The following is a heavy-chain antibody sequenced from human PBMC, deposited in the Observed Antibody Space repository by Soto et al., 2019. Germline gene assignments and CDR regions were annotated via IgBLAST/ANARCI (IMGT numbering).Heavy chain of an antibody. V-gene: IGHV4-31*03. Sequence: QVQLQESGPGLVKPSQTLSLTCTVSGGSISSGGYYWSWIRQHPGKGLEGIGYIYYSGSTYYNPPLKSRVTIAVDTSKNQFSLKLSSVTAADTAVYYCATYGSGSYKPTTFDYWGQGTLVTVSS. CDR3: ATYGSGSYKPTTFDY. D-gene: IGHD3-10*01. J-gene: IGHJ4*02. CDR1: GGSISSGGYY. CDR2: IYYSGST.